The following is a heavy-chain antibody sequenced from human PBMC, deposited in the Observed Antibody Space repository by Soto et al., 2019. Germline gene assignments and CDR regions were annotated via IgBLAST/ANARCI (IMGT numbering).Heavy chain of an antibody. J-gene: IGHJ6*03. CDR1: GFTFSSYG. V-gene: IGHV3-33*01. CDR3: ARVGYYDYIWGSSNYMDV. CDR2: IWYDGSNK. D-gene: IGHD3-16*01. Sequence: GGSLRLSCAASGFTFSSYGMHWVRQAPGKGLEWVAVIWYDGSNKYYADSVKGRFTISRDNSQNTLYLQMNSLRAEDTAVYYCARVGYYDYIWGSSNYMDVWGKGTTVTVSS.